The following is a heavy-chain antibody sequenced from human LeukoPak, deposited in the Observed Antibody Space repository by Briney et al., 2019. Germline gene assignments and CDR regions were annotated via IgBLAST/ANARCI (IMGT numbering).Heavy chain of an antibody. CDR1: GFTFSGYW. CDR3: ARASDYYYYMDV. Sequence: GGSLRLSCTASGFTFSGYWMTWVRQAPGKGLEWVANINEGVSVKYYVDSVKGRFTISRDNTKNSLYLQMDSLRAEDTAVYYCARASDYYYYMDVWGRGTTVTVSS. J-gene: IGHJ6*03. V-gene: IGHV3-7*01. CDR2: INEGVSVK.